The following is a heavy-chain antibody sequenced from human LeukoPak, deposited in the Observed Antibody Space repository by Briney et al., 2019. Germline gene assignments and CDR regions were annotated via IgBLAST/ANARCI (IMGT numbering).Heavy chain of an antibody. CDR3: ASGLDYGGLDY. Sequence: GGSLRLSCAASGFTVSSNYMSWVRQAPGKGLEWVSIIYSGGSTSYADSVKGRVTISRDNSKNTLYLQMNSLRAEDTAVYYCASGLDYGGLDYWGQGTLVTVSS. V-gene: IGHV3-66*01. CDR1: GFTVSSNY. CDR2: IYSGGST. J-gene: IGHJ4*02. D-gene: IGHD4-23*01.